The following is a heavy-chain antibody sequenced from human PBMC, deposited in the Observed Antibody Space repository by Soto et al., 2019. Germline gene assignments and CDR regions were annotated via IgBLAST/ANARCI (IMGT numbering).Heavy chain of an antibody. CDR3: ARDDRVVVPAATADYYYYYIDV. CDR1: GFTFSSYS. V-gene: IGHV3-21*01. CDR2: ISSSSSYI. D-gene: IGHD2-2*01. J-gene: IGHJ6*03. Sequence: EVQLVESGGGLVKPGGSLRLSCAASGFTFSSYSMNWVRQAPGKGLEWVSSISSSSSYIYSADSVKGRFTISRDNDKNSLYPQMNSLSAEDTAVYYCARDDRVVVPAATADYYYYYIDVWGKGTTVTVSS.